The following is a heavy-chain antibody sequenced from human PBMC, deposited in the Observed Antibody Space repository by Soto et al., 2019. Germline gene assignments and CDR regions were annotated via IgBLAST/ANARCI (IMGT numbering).Heavy chain of an antibody. Sequence: GGSLRLSCAASGFTFSSYGMHWVRQAPGKGLEWVAVIWYDGSNKFYADSVKGRFTISRDNSKNTLYLQMNSLRAEDTAVYYCARGGYCSGGSCSNFDYWGQGTLVTVSS. CDR2: IWYDGSNK. J-gene: IGHJ4*02. CDR3: ARGGYCSGGSCSNFDY. V-gene: IGHV3-33*01. D-gene: IGHD2-15*01. CDR1: GFTFSSYG.